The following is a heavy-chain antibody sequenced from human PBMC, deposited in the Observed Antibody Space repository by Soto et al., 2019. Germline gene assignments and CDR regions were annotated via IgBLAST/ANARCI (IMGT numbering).Heavy chain of an antibody. Sequence: QVQLVQSGAEVKKPGSSVKLSCKTSGGTFRNYAINWVRQAPGQGVDWMGGSIPVFGTANYAQTFQGRFTITADESTSTAYMELSSLRSEDTAVYYCAIPLPKQQLVRGAFDHWGQGTLVTVAS. J-gene: IGHJ4*02. CDR3: AIPLPKQQLVRGAFDH. D-gene: IGHD6-13*01. CDR1: GGTFRNYA. CDR2: SIPVFGTA. V-gene: IGHV1-69*01.